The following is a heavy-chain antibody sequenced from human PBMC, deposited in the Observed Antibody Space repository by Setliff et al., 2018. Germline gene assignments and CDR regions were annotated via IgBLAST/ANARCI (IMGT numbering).Heavy chain of an antibody. D-gene: IGHD2-21*02. Sequence: GASVKVSCKTSGYTFTNHYMHWVRQAPGQGLEWMGWNSVYAREFQGRVTMTIDTPTSTAYMELRSLRPDDTAVYYCVRDRPFVVVTATQASFDYWGQGTLVTVSS. CDR2: NSVY. J-gene: IGHJ4*02. CDR1: GYTFTNHY. V-gene: IGHV1-18*04. CDR3: VRDRPFVVVTATQASFDY.